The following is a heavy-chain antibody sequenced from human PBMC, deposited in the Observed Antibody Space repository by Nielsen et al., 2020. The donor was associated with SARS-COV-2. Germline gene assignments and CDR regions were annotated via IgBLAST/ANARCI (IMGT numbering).Heavy chain of an antibody. CDR3: AKVESGSGWYEDAFDI. CDR1: GFTFSDYY. D-gene: IGHD6-19*01. CDR2: ISSSSSYT. J-gene: IGHJ3*02. V-gene: IGHV3-11*05. Sequence: GESLKISCAASGFTFSDYYMSWIRQAPGKGLEWVSYISSSSSYTNYADSVKGRFTISRDNAKNSLYLQMNSLRAEDTAVYYCAKVESGSGWYEDAFDIWGQGTMVTVSS.